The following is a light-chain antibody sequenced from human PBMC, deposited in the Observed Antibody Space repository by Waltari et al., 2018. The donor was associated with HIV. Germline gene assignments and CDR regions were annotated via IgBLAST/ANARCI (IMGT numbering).Light chain of an antibody. CDR2: SAS. CDR1: QDIRHD. V-gene: IGKV1-17*01. CDR3: LQQNSWT. Sequence: DMQMTQSPSSLSASVGDRVTITCRASQDIRHDLGWYQQKPGKAPKRLIYSASISQSGVPLRFSGSGSGTEFTLTINSLQPEDFATYYCLQQNSWTFGQGTKVEIK. J-gene: IGKJ1*01.